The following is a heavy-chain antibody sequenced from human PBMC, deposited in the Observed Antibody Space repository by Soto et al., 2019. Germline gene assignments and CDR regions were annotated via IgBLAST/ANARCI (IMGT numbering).Heavy chain of an antibody. D-gene: IGHD1-7*01. Sequence: QVQLQQSGPGLVKPSQTLSVTCTVSGDSITSSPYYWSWVRQLPGRGLEWIGYIYFRGNSYYNPSLQSRVTISLDRSKKQFSLELNSVTAADTALYFCARSGGTNSWYGVFDFWGQGTLVNVSS. CDR3: ARSGGTNSWYGVFDF. J-gene: IGHJ4*02. CDR2: IYFRGNS. V-gene: IGHV4-30-4*01. CDR1: GDSITSSPYY.